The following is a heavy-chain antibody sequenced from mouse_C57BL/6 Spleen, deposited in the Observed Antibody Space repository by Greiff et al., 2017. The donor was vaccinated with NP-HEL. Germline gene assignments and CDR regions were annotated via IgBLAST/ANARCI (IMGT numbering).Heavy chain of an antibody. D-gene: IGHD1-1*01. J-gene: IGHJ2*01. CDR2: IYPGSGNT. CDR3: ARPSYYGSSYYFDY. Sequence: QVQLQQPGAELVKPGASVKMSCKASGYTFTSYWITWVKQRPGQGLEWIGDIYPGSGNTNYNEKFKSKDTLTVDTSSSTAYMQLSSLTSEDSAVYYCARPSYYGSSYYFDYWGQGTTLTVSS. V-gene: IGHV1-55*01. CDR1: GYTFTSYW.